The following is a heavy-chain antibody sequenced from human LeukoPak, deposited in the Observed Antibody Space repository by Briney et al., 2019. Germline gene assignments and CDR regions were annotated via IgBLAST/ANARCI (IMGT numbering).Heavy chain of an antibody. D-gene: IGHD2-2*01. CDR1: EFTFTNFW. CDR2: TNRDGSEK. J-gene: IGHJ3*02. Sequence: GGSLRLSCAASEFTFTNFWMSWVRQAPGKGLEWVANTNRDGSEKYYVDSVKGRVTISRDNAMNFLYLQLNSLRVDDTAVYYCARDSASCRGCAFDIWGQGTVVTVSS. V-gene: IGHV3-7*01. CDR3: ARDSASCRGCAFDI.